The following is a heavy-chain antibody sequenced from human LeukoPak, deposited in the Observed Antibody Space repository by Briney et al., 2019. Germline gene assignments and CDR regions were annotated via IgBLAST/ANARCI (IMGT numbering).Heavy chain of an antibody. CDR2: MNPNSGNT. CDR3: ARDSFYGSAKTYYYYGMDV. J-gene: IGHJ6*02. Sequence: ASVKVSCKASGYTFTSFDINWVRQATGQGLEWMGWMNPNSGNTGYAQKFQGRVTMTRNTSISTAYMELSRLRSDDTAVYYCARDSFYGSAKTYYYYGMDVWGQGTTVTVSS. D-gene: IGHD3-10*01. CDR1: GYTFTSFD. V-gene: IGHV1-8*01.